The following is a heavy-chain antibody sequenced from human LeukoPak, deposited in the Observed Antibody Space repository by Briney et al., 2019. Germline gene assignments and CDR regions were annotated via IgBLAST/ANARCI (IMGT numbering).Heavy chain of an antibody. CDR3: AKAAIRYTTRWNNFDY. D-gene: IGHD2-2*02. CDR2: ISSSAI. Sequence: GGSLRLSCTASGFTFSNYPMNWVRQAPGKGLEWVSYISSSAIYYADSVRGRFTISRDNAKNSLSLQMNSLRTEDSAFYYCAKAAIRYTTRWNNFDYWGQGTLVTVSS. V-gene: IGHV3-48*01. J-gene: IGHJ4*02. CDR1: GFTFSNYP.